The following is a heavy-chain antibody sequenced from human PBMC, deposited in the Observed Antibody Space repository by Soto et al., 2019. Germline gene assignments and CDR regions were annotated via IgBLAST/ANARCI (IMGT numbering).Heavy chain of an antibody. D-gene: IGHD1-26*01. J-gene: IGHJ3*01. CDR3: PKDIRASYPYDAFDL. Sequence: PWGSLRISCVAYVLSFQFKNFSMHWVRQARGKGLEWVSGISWNSGARDYADSVKGRFTISRDNAKKSIYLTMGSLRPDDSALYYCPKDIRASYPYDAFDLWGQGTKVTVSS. CDR1: VLSFQFKNFS. V-gene: IGHV3-9*01. CDR2: ISWNSGAR.